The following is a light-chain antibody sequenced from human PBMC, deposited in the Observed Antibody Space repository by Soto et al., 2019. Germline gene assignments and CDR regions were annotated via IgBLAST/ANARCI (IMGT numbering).Light chain of an antibody. CDR1: SSDVGGYNY. V-gene: IGLV2-14*01. CDR3: SSYTSSSTYNYV. J-gene: IGLJ1*01. Sequence: QSVLTQPASVSGSPGQSITISCTGTSSDVGGYNYVSWYQQHPGKAPKLMLYDVSNRPSGVSNRFSGSKSGNTASLTISGLQAEDEADYYCSSYTSSSTYNYVFGTGTKLTVL. CDR2: DVS.